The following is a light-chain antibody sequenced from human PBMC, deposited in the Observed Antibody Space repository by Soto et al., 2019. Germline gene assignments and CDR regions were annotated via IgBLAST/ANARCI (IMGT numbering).Light chain of an antibody. Sequence: DIQMTQSPSTLSASVGDRVIIACRASQSISRLLAWYQQKPGKAPKLLIYDASSLESGVPSRFSGSGSGTEFTPTISSLQPDDFASYYCQQYEDYWSFGQGTKVEI. J-gene: IGKJ1*01. V-gene: IGKV1-5*01. CDR1: QSISRL. CDR3: QQYEDYWS. CDR2: DAS.